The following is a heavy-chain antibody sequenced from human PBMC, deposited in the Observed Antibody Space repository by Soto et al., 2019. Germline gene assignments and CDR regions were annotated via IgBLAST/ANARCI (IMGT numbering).Heavy chain of an antibody. CDR1: GYTFTGYY. CDR2: INPNSGGT. J-gene: IGHJ6*02. Sequence: SVKVSCKASGYTFTGYYMHWVRQAPGQGLEWMGWINPNSGGTNYAQKFQGWVTMTRDTSISTAYMELSRLRSDDTAVYYCARRARVPAATANYGMDVWGQGTTATVSS. CDR3: ARRARVPAATANYGMDV. D-gene: IGHD2-2*01. V-gene: IGHV1-2*04.